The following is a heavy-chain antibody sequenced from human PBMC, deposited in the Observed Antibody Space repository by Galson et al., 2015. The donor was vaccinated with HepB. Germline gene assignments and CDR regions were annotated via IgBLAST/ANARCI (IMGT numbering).Heavy chain of an antibody. J-gene: IGHJ4*02. CDR2: IKSKTDGGTT. CDR1: GFTFSNAW. CDR3: TTDSPASSGWLELGSSSFDY. Sequence: SLRLSCAASGFTFSNAWMSWVRQAPGKGLEWVGRIKSKTDGGTTDYAAPVKGRFTISRDDSKNTLYLQMNSLKTEDTAVYYCTTDSPASSGWLELGSSSFDYWGQGTLVTVSS. D-gene: IGHD6-19*01. V-gene: IGHV3-15*01.